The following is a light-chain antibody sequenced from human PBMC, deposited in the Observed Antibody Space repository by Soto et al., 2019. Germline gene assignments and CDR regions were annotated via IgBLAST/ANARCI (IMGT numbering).Light chain of an antibody. Sequence: DIQMTQSPSSLSASVGDRVTITCWASRSISRYLNWYQQKPGKAPNLLIYVASSLQSEVPSRFSGSGSGTDFTLTITSLQPEDFATYYCQQSHGTPITFGQGTRLEIK. CDR3: QQSHGTPIT. CDR2: VAS. V-gene: IGKV1-39*01. J-gene: IGKJ5*01. CDR1: RSISRY.